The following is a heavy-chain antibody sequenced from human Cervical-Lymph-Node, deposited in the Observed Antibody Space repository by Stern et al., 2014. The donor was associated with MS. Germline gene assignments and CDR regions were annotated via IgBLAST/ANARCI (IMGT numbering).Heavy chain of an antibody. CDR2: IFPVFGTP. V-gene: IGHV1-69*01. J-gene: IGHJ5*02. Sequence: VQLLQSGAEVTKPGSSVKVSCKASGGTFSKFTSSWVRQAPGKGLEWMGGIFPVFGTPTYAQEFRGRVTITADVSTSTVYMELSSLRSDDTAVYYCALSSETSDRWYSLGYDLWGQGTLVTVSS. CDR1: GGTFSKFT. CDR3: ALSSETSDRWYSLGYDL. D-gene: IGHD6-13*01.